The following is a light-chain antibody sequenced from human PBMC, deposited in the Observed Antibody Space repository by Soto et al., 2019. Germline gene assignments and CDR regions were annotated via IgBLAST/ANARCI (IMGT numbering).Light chain of an antibody. Sequence: QSVLTQSPSVSGAPGQRVSISCTGTSSNIGAGFDVHWYQQLPATAPKLLIYGNNNRPSGVPDRFSGSKSGTSASLAITGLHAEDEAHYYCQSYDTSLSGGSVFGTGTKVTDL. J-gene: IGLJ1*01. V-gene: IGLV1-40*01. CDR1: SSNIGAGFD. CDR3: QSYDTSLSGGSV. CDR2: GNN.